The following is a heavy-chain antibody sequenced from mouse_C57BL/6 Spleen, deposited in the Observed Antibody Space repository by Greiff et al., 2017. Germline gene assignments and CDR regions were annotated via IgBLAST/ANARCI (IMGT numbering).Heavy chain of an antibody. D-gene: IGHD1-1*01. V-gene: IGHV3-6*01. CDR2: ISYDGSN. Sequence: DVQLQESGPGLVKPSQSLSLTCSVTGYSITSGYYWNWIRQFPGNKLEWMGYISYDGSNNYNPSLKNRISITRETSKNQFFLKLNSVTTEDTATYYCARDDYGSSPFAYWGQGTLVTVSA. CDR1: GYSITSGYY. CDR3: ARDDYGSSPFAY. J-gene: IGHJ3*01.